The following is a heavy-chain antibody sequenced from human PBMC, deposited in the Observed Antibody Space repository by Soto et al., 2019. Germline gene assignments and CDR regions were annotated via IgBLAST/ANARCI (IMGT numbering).Heavy chain of an antibody. D-gene: IGHD6-13*01. Sequence: KPSETLSLTCTVSGGSISSSSYYWGWIRQPPGKGLEWIGSIYYSGSTYYNPSLKSRVTISVDTSKNQFSLKLSSVTAADTAVYYCAREGSSTWGKSFQLWGQGTLVTVSS. CDR2: IYYSGST. V-gene: IGHV4-39*07. CDR1: GGSISSSSYY. J-gene: IGHJ1*01. CDR3: AREGSSTWGKSFQL.